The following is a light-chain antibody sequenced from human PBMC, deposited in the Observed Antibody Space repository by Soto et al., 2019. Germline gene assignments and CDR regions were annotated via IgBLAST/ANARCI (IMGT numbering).Light chain of an antibody. CDR2: GAS. CDR3: QQSYSTPIT. Sequence: DIQMTQSPSSLSASVGDRVTITCRTSQSITTSLNWYQQKPGRAPNLLIVGASSLQSGVPSRFSGSGSGTDFTLTISSLQPEDFATYYCQQSYSTPITFGQGGRLENK. J-gene: IGKJ5*01. CDR1: QSITTS. V-gene: IGKV1-39*01.